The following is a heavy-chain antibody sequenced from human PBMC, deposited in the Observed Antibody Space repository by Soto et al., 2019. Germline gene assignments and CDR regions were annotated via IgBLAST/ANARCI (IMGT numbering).Heavy chain of an antibody. CDR1: GGSVSSGSYY. D-gene: IGHD3-3*01. J-gene: IGHJ6*02. Sequence: LSLTCTVSGGSVSSGSYYWSWIRQPPGKGLEWIGYIYYSGSTNYNPSLKSRVTISVYTSKNEFSLKLGSVTAADTAVYYCASVHLEGSLDYYNGMDVWGQGNTVTVSS. CDR3: ASVHLEGSLDYYNGMDV. CDR2: IYYSGST. V-gene: IGHV4-61*01.